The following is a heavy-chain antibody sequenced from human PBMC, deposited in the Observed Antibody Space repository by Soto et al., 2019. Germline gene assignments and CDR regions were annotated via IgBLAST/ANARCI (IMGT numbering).Heavy chain of an antibody. CDR2: ISSSSSTI. D-gene: IGHD1-26*01. Sequence: GGSLRLSCAASGFTFSSYSMNWVRQAPGKGLEWASYISSSSSTIYYADSVKGRFTISRDNAKNTLYLQMNSLRAEDTAVYYCAKDQKWDTTHSLVHWGQGTLVTVSS. CDR1: GFTFSSYS. J-gene: IGHJ4*02. CDR3: AKDQKWDTTHSLVH. V-gene: IGHV3-48*01.